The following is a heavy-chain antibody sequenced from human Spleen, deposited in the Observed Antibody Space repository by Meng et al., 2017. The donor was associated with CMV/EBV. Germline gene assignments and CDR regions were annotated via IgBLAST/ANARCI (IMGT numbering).Heavy chain of an antibody. CDR3: ARDSAWGYYGMDV. Sequence: SETLSLTCTVSGYSISSGYYWGWIRQPPGKGLEWIGSIYHSGSTYYDPSLKSRVTISIDTSKNQFSLRVSSVTAADTAVYYCARDSAWGYYGMDVWGQGTTVTVSS. CDR1: GYSISSGYY. CDR2: IYHSGST. J-gene: IGHJ6*02. V-gene: IGHV4-38-2*02. D-gene: IGHD3-16*01.